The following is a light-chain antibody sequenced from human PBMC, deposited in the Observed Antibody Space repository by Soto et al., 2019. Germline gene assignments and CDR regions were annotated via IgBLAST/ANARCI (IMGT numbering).Light chain of an antibody. Sequence: QSVLTQPASVSESPGQSITISCTGTSSDVGSHNFVSWYQQRPGKAPKLMIFEVTKRPSGVSSRFSASKSGNTASLTISGVQAEDEADYYCCSYAGTTTWVFGGGTKLTVL. V-gene: IGLV2-23*02. J-gene: IGLJ2*01. CDR3: CSYAGTTTWV. CDR1: SSDVGSHNF. CDR2: EVT.